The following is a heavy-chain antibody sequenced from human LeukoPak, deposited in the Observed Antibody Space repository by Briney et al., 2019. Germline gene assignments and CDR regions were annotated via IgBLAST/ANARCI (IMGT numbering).Heavy chain of an antibody. V-gene: IGHV3-23*01. CDR1: GFTFSSYA. D-gene: IGHD3-16*01. CDR3: AKDLHGEVLDYFDY. J-gene: IGHJ4*02. Sequence: GGSLRLSCVASGFTFSSYAMGWVRQAPGKGLEWVSGISSSGGTTYYIDSVKGWFTISRDNSKNTLYLQVNSLRADDTAVYYCAKDLHGEVLDYFDYWGQGSLVTVSS. CDR2: ISSSGGTT.